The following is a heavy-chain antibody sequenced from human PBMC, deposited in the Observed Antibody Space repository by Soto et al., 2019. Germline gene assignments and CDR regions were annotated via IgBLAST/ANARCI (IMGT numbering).Heavy chain of an antibody. D-gene: IGHD1-26*01. Sequence: ASVKVSCKASGGTFSSYAISWVRQAPGQGLEWMGGIIPIFGTANYAQKFQGRVTITADESTSTAYMELSSLRSEDTAVYYCASHSREMATIWWELAFDIWGQGTMVTVSS. CDR1: GGTFSSYA. CDR2: IIPIFGTA. V-gene: IGHV1-69*13. CDR3: ASHSREMATIWWELAFDI. J-gene: IGHJ3*02.